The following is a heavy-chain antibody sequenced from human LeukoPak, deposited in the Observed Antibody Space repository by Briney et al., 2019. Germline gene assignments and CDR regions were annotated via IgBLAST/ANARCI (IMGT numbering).Heavy chain of an antibody. J-gene: IGHJ4*02. CDR1: GYTFTDYY. CDR2: INPNSGGT. D-gene: IGHD4-17*01. V-gene: IGHV1-2*02. CDR3: AREDDRSFGAYDC. Sequence: ASVKVSCKASGYTFTDYYMHWVRQAPGQGLEWMGWINPNSGGTDYAQKFQGRVTMTTDTSISTAYMEVSRLRSDDTAVYFCAREDDRSFGAYDCWGQGTLVTVS.